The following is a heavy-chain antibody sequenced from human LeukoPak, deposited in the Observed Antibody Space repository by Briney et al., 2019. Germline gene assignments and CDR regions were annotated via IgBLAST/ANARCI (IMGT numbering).Heavy chain of an antibody. V-gene: IGHV4-39*01. CDR2: IYYSGTT. J-gene: IGHJ5*02. Sequence: SETLSLTCTVSGDSISSTSYCWAWLRQPPGKELDWIGSIYYSGTTYYKPSLKSRVTISVDTSKNQFSLRLTSVTAADTAVYYCARQGLKLEYYNWFDPWGQGTLVTVSS. D-gene: IGHD2/OR15-2a*01. CDR3: ARQGLKLEYYNWFDP. CDR1: GDSISSTSYC.